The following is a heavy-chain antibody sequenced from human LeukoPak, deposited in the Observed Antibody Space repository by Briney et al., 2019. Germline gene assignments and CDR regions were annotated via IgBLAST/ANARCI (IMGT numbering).Heavy chain of an antibody. CDR1: DASLTSSNYS. Sequence: SETLSPTCTVSDASLTSSNYSWGWIRQPPGKRLEWIGTIYYSGNTYYNPSLKSRVTISVDTSKNQFSLKLSSVTAADTAVYYCARHVAAYSGTYYYFYYMDVWGKGTTVTVSS. CDR2: IYYSGNT. CDR3: ARHVAAYSGTYYYFYYMDV. D-gene: IGHD1-26*01. J-gene: IGHJ6*03. V-gene: IGHV4-39*01.